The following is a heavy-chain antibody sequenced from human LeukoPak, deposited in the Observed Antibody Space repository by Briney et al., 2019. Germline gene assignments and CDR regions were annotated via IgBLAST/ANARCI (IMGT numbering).Heavy chain of an antibody. CDR2: ISYDGSNK. J-gene: IGHJ4*02. CDR3: AKTVWFGESPFDY. D-gene: IGHD3-10*01. Sequence: GGSLRLSCAASGFTFSSYGMHWVRQAPGKGLEWVAVISYDGSNKYYADSVKGRFTISRDNSKNTLYLQMNSLRAEDTAVYYCAKTVWFGESPFDYWGQGTLVTVSS. CDR1: GFTFSSYG. V-gene: IGHV3-30*18.